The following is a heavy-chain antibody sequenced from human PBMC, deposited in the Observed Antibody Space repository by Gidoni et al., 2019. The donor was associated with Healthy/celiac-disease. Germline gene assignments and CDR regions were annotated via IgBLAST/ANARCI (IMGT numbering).Heavy chain of an antibody. CDR3: ARVGKELHCGSGYYSGVY. J-gene: IGHJ4*02. V-gene: IGHV3-66*01. D-gene: IGHD3-22*01. Sequence: EVQLVESGGGLVQPGGSMRLSCAAPGFTDSSTYMSWVRQAPGKGLEWVSVIYSGGSTYYADSVKGRCTISRDNSKNTLYLQMNSLRAEDTAVYYCARVGKELHCGSGYYSGVYWGQGTLVTVSS. CDR2: IYSGGST. CDR1: GFTDSSTY.